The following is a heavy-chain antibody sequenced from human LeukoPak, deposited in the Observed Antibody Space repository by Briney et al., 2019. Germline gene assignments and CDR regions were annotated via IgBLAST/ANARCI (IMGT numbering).Heavy chain of an antibody. D-gene: IGHD3-16*02. CDR1: DNYA. CDR3: VSLSIVRVAWWFDS. Sequence: GGSLSLSGGAYDNYANSRVRQFPWKGLQLVSTLSGSGGFAHYPDSVKGRFATSSDTSKSTLYLQMNSLTAEDTAIYYCVSLSIVRVAWWFDSWGRGTLVTVSS. J-gene: IGHJ5*01. CDR2: LSGSGGFA. V-gene: IGHV3-23*01.